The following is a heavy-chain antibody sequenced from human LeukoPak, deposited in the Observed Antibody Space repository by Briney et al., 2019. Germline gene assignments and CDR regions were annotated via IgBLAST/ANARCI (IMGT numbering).Heavy chain of an antibody. J-gene: IGHJ5*02. V-gene: IGHV3-23*01. D-gene: IGHD6-25*01. Sequence: GGSLRLYCAASGFTFSSYAMSWVRQAPGKGLKGVSALSGSGGSTYYADSVKGRFTISRDNSKNTLYLQMNSLRAEDTAVYYCAKEGIWIPATNWFDPWGQGTLVTVSS. CDR1: GFTFSSYA. CDR2: LSGSGGST. CDR3: AKEGIWIPATNWFDP.